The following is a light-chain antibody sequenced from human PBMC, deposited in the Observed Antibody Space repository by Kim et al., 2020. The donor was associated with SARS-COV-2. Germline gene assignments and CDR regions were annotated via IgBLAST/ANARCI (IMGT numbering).Light chain of an antibody. CDR1: QGVGTN. CDR3: QQYNNGPYT. V-gene: IGKV3-15*01. Sequence: SVFPGESATLSCRASQGVGTNLAWYQQKPGQAPRLLIYGAFTRATDIPARFSGDWSGTGFTLTISSMQSEDFAVYYCQQYNNGPYTFGQGTKLEI. CDR2: GAF. J-gene: IGKJ2*01.